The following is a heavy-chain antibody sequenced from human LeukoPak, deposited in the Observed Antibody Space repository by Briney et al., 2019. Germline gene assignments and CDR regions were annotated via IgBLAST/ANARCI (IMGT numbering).Heavy chain of an antibody. V-gene: IGHV1-2*06. D-gene: IGHD4-17*01. CDR1: GYTFTGYY. J-gene: IGHJ4*02. CDR3: AATVTTSYFDY. CDR2: INPNSGGT. Sequence: ASVKVSCNASGYTFTGYYMHWVRQAPGQGLEWMGRINPNSGGTNYAQKFQGRVTMTRDTSISTAYMELSRLRSDDTAVCYCAATVTTSYFDYWGQGTLVTVSS.